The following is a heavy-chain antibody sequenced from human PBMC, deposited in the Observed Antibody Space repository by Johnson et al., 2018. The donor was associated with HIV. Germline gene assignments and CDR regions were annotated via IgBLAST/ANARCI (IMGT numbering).Heavy chain of an antibody. D-gene: IGHD2-8*01. CDR2: PYTGGRT. V-gene: IGHV3-NL1*01. J-gene: IGHJ3*02. CDR1: GSTSSSYG. Sequence: QVQLVESGGGLVQPGGSVRLSCAASGSTSSSYGMHWVRQPPGKGLESASVPYTGGRTFYADSVTGRSTDFRDNSKNTLYLQRNSLRAEDTAVYYCAKAGVGYCTNGICFIADAFDIWGQGTMVTVSS. CDR3: AKAGVGYCTNGICFIADAFDI.